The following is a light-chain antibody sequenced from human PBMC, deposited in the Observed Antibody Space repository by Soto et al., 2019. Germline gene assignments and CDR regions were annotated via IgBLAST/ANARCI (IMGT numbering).Light chain of an antibody. CDR3: QQYNSWPPIT. Sequence: EIVMTQSPSTLSVSPGERATLSCRASQSVSSNLAWFQQKPGQAPRLLIPGASTRATGIPARFSGSGSGTEFTLTISSLQSEDFAVYYCQQYNSWPPITFGQGTRLEI. V-gene: IGKV3-15*01. CDR1: QSVSSN. J-gene: IGKJ5*01. CDR2: GAS.